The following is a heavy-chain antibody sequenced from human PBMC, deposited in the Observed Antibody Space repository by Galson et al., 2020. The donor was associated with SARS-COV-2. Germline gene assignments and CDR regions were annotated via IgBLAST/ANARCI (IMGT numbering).Heavy chain of an antibody. CDR2: IWYDGSNK. Sequence: GESLKISCAASGFTFSSYGMHWVRPAPGKGLVWVAVIWYDGSNKYYADSVKGRFTISRDNSKNTLYLQMNSLRAEDTAVYYCAKDLGAVAGTDWYFELWGRGTLVTVSS. J-gene: IGHJ2*01. V-gene: IGHV3-33*06. CDR3: AKDLGAVAGTDWYFEL. CDR1: GFTFSSYG. D-gene: IGHD6-19*01.